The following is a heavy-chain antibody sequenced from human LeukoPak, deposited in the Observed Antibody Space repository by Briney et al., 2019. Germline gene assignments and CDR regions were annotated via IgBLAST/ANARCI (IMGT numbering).Heavy chain of an antibody. CDR1: GDSVSSNSAA. CDR2: TYYRSKWYN. J-gene: IGHJ4*02. V-gene: IGHV6-1*01. D-gene: IGHD2-15*01. CDR3: ARAQYCSGGSCYREFDY. Sequence: SQTLSLTCAISGDSVSSNSAAWNWIRQSPSRGLEWLGRTYYRSKWYNDYAVSVKSRITINPDTSKNQFSLQLNPVTPEDTAVYYCARAQYCSGGSCYREFDYWGQGTLVTVSS.